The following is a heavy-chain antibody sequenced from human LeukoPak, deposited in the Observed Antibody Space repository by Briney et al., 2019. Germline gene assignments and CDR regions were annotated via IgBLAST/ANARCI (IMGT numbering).Heavy chain of an antibody. Sequence: SETLSLTCAVSGGSISSGGYSWRWIRQPPGKGLEWIGYIYHSGSTYYNPSLKSRVTISVDRSKNQFSLKLSSVTAADTAVYYCASSRDYGDDAFDIWGQGTMVTVSS. D-gene: IGHD4-17*01. CDR3: ASSRDYGDDAFDI. J-gene: IGHJ3*02. CDR2: IYHSGST. V-gene: IGHV4-30-2*01. CDR1: GGSISSGGYS.